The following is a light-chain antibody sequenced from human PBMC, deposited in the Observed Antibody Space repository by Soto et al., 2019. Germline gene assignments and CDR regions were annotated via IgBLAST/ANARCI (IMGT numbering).Light chain of an antibody. CDR3: PQRSNWHLS. Sequence: DIGMTKSPLYLYGSLGDRVTITCRTSQTINNYLNWYQQKPGRAPKLLIYAAYNLQSGVPSRFSGSGSGTDFTLTIFSLEPEDFAVYYCPQRSNWHLSFGGGTKVDIK. CDR2: AAY. J-gene: IGKJ4*01. CDR1: QTINNY. V-gene: IGKV1-39*01.